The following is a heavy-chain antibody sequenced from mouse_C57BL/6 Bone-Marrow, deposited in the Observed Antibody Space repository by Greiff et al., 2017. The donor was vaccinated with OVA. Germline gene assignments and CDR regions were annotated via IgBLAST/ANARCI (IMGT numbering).Heavy chain of an antibody. CDR3: ARSPVTTVEAWFAY. J-gene: IGHJ3*01. V-gene: IGHV1-81*01. CDR2: IYPRSGNT. D-gene: IGHD1-1*01. Sequence: QVQLKQSGAELARPGASVKLSCKASGYTFTSYGISWVKQRTGQGLEWIGEIYPRSGNTYYNEKFKGKATLTADKSSSTAYMELRSLTSEDSAVYFCARSPVTTVEAWFAYWGQGTLVTVSA. CDR1: GYTFTSYG.